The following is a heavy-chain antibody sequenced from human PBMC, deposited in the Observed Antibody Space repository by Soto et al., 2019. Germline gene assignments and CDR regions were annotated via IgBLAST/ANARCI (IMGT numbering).Heavy chain of an antibody. CDR3: ARDLRTIFGVVIIPVGYYYYYMDV. CDR1: GFTFSDYY. V-gene: IGHV3-11*01. Sequence: QVQLVESGGGLVKPGGSLRLSCAASGFTFSDYYMSWIRQAPGKGLEWVSYISSSGSTIYYADSVKGRFTISRDNAKNSLYLQMSSLRAEDTAVYYCARDLRTIFGVVIIPVGYYYYYMDVWGKGTTVTVSS. CDR2: ISSSGSTI. J-gene: IGHJ6*03. D-gene: IGHD3-3*01.